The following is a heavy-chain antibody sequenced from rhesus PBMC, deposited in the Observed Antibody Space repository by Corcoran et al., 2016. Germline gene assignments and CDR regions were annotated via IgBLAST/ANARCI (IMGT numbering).Heavy chain of an antibody. V-gene: IGHV4-169*02. CDR2: IYGSGSST. J-gene: IGHJ4*01. CDR3: ARDPSFDY. Sequence: QLQLQESGPGLVKPSETLSVTCAVSGGSISSSYWRWIRQAPGKGLEWIGDIYGSGSSTNYNPSLKSRVTLSVDTSKNQLSLKLSSVTTADTAVYYCARDPSFDYWGQGVLVTVSS. CDR1: GGSISSSY.